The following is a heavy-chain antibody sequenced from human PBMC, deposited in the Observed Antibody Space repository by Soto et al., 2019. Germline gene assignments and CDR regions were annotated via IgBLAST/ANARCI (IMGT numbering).Heavy chain of an antibody. J-gene: IGHJ2*01. V-gene: IGHV4-34*01. CDR3: ARGGGIAAAGTPRYWYFDL. Sequence: QVQLQQWGAGLLKPSETLSLTCAVYGGSFSGYYWSWIRQPPGKGLEWIGEINHSGSTNYNPSLKSRVTISVDTSKNQCSLKLSSVTAADTAVYYCARGGGIAAAGTPRYWYFDLWGRGTLFTVSS. CDR1: GGSFSGYY. CDR2: INHSGST. D-gene: IGHD6-13*01.